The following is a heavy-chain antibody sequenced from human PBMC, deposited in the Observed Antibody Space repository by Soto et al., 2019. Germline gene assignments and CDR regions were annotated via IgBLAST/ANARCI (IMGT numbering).Heavy chain of an antibody. CDR2: VSYDGSLK. CDR1: GFSFSSYG. D-gene: IGHD7-27*01. CDR3: TRSTWDIFFDY. Sequence: PGGSLRLSCAASGFSFSSYGMQWVRQAPVKGLEWVAVVSYDGSLKYYADSVKGRFTVSRDNSQNTVYLQMNSLRAEDTAVYYCTRSTWDIFFDYWGQGTLVTVSS. V-gene: IGHV3-30*03. J-gene: IGHJ4*02.